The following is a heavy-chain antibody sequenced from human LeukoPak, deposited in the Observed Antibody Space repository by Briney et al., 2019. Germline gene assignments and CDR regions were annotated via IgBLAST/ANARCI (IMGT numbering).Heavy chain of an antibody. CDR3: ARGTIFGVVIPDLYYFDY. CDR1: GYTFTGYY. Sequence: LWASVKVSCKASGYTFTGYYMHWVRQAPGQGLEWMGRINPNSGGTNYAQKFQGRVTMTRDTSISTAYMELSRLGSDDTAVYYCARGTIFGVVIPDLYYFDYWGQGTLVTV. V-gene: IGHV1-2*06. J-gene: IGHJ4*02. CDR2: INPNSGGT. D-gene: IGHD3-3*01.